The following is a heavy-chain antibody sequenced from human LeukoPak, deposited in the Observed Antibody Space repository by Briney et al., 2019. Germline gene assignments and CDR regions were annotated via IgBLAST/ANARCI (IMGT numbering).Heavy chain of an antibody. D-gene: IGHD3-10*01. CDR1: GYTFTGYY. Sequence: LRASVKVSCKASGYTFTGYYMHWVRQAPGQGLEWMGWINPNSGGTNYAQKFQGRVTMTRDTSISTAYMELSRLRSDDTAVYYCARDQWFGELHDYYYYYMDVWGKGTTVTVSS. V-gene: IGHV1-2*02. CDR3: ARDQWFGELHDYYYYYMDV. CDR2: INPNSGGT. J-gene: IGHJ6*03.